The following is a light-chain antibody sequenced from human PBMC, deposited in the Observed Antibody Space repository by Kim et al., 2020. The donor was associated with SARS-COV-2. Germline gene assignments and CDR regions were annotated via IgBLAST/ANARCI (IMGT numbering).Light chain of an antibody. CDR2: DAS. Sequence: RSLAPGERATRSCRASQSVRSYLAWFQHKPGQAVRLLIYDASKRATGIPARFSGSGSGTDFTLTISSLEPEDFAVYYCQQRDSGYTFGQGTKLEI. CDR3: QQRDSGYT. V-gene: IGKV3-11*01. J-gene: IGKJ2*01. CDR1: QSVRSY.